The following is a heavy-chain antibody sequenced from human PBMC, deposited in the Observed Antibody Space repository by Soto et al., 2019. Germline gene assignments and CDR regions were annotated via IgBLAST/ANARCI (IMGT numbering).Heavy chain of an antibody. Sequence: QVQLVQSGAEVKKPGSSVKVSCKASGGTFSSYTIRWVRQAPGQGLEWMGRIIPILGIANYAQKFQGRVTITADKSTSTAYMELSSLRSEDTAVYYCARDSHGLGFDPWGQGTLVTVSS. CDR2: IIPILGIA. J-gene: IGHJ5*02. CDR3: ARDSHGLGFDP. V-gene: IGHV1-69*08. CDR1: GGTFSSYT.